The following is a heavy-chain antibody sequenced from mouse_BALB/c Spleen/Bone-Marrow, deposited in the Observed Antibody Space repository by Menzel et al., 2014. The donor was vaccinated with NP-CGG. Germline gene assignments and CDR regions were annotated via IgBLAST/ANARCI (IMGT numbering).Heavy chain of an antibody. CDR3: ARWGITTGFAY. Sequence: VQLQQSGAELVKPGASVKLSCTASGFNIKDTYMHWVKQRPGQGLEWIGRIDPANGNTKYDPKFQGKATITADTSPNTAYLQLSSLTSEDTAVYYCARWGITTGFAYWGQGTLVTVSA. D-gene: IGHD2-4*01. J-gene: IGHJ3*01. CDR1: GFNIKDTY. V-gene: IGHV14-3*02. CDR2: IDPANGNT.